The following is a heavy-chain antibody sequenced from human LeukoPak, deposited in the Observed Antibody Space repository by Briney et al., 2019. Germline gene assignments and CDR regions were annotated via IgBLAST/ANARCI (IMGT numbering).Heavy chain of an antibody. Sequence: SETLSLTCTVSGGXISNYWWSWIRQPPGKGLKWIGYVFDSGGTNYNPSLKSRVTISVDTSKKQFSLKLSSVTAADTAVYYCARGYSSSWNYFDYWGQGTLVTVSS. J-gene: IGHJ4*02. CDR3: ARGYSSSWNYFDY. CDR1: GGXISNYW. V-gene: IGHV4-59*01. CDR2: VFDSGGT. D-gene: IGHD6-13*01.